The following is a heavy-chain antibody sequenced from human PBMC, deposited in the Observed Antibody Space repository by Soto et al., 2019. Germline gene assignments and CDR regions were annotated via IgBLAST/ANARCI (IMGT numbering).Heavy chain of an antibody. D-gene: IGHD3-16*02. CDR1: GFTFSSYW. V-gene: IGHV3-7*03. Sequence: PGGSLRLSCAASGFTFSSYWMSWVRQAPGKGLEWVANIKQDGSEKYYVDSVKGRFTISRDNAKNSLYLQMNSLRAEDTAVYYCARDAMYDYVWGSYRYAFDIWGQGTMVTVSS. CDR2: IKQDGSEK. CDR3: ARDAMYDYVWGSYRYAFDI. J-gene: IGHJ3*02.